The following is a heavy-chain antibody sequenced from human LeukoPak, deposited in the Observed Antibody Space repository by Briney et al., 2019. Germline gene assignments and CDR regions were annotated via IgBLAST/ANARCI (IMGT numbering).Heavy chain of an antibody. CDR1: GYTFTGYY. J-gene: IGHJ5*02. D-gene: IGHD2-2*01. V-gene: IGHV1-2*02. CDR3: AREARYCSSTSCSLNWFDP. CDR2: INPNSGGT. Sequence: GASVKVSCKASGYTFTGYYMHWVRQAPGQGLERMGWINPNSGGTNYAQKFQGRVTMTRDTSISTAYMELSRLRSDDTAVYYCAREARYCSSTSCSLNWFDPWGQGTLVTVSS.